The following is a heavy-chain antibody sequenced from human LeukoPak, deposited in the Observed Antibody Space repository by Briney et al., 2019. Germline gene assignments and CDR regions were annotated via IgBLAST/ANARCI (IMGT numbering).Heavy chain of an antibody. D-gene: IGHD3-3*01. J-gene: IGHJ6*02. V-gene: IGHV1-69*13. Sequence: SVKVSCKASGGTFSSYAISWVRQAPGQGLEWMGGIIPIFGTANYAQKFQGRVTITADESTSTAYMELSSLRSEDTAVYYCARATIFGVVIQPRDYYYGMDVWGQGTTVTVSS. CDR3: ARATIFGVVIQPRDYYYGMDV. CDR1: GGTFSSYA. CDR2: IIPIFGTA.